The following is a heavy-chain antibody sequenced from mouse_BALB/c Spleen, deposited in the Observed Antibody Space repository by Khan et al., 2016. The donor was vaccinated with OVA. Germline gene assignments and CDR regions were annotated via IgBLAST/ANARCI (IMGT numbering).Heavy chain of an antibody. J-gene: IGHJ3*01. CDR1: GFSLTTYG. Sequence: QVQLQQSGPGLVQPSQSLSITCTVSGFSLTTYGLHWVRQPPGKGLEWLGVIRSGGNTDYNAGFISRLSITKDNSKSQVFFKMNSLQADDTAMYYCARNSYMYDFTYWGQGTLVTVSA. D-gene: IGHD2-14*01. CDR3: ARNSYMYDFTY. CDR2: IRSGGNT. V-gene: IGHV2-2*01.